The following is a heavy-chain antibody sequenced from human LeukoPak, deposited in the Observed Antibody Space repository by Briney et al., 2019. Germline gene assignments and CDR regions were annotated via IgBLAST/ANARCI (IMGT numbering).Heavy chain of an antibody. CDR1: GFTFSSYA. CDR3: AKETELWFGELLDY. D-gene: IGHD3-10*01. Sequence: AGGSLRLSCAASGFTFSSYAMSWVRQAPGKGLEWVSAISGSGGSTYYADSVKGRFTISRDNSKNTLYLQMNSLRAKDTAVYYCAKETELWFGELLDYWGQGTLVTVSS. V-gene: IGHV3-23*01. CDR2: ISGSGGST. J-gene: IGHJ4*02.